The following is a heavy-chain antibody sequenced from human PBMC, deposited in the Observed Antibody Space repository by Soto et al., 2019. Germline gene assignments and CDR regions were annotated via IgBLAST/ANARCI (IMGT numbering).Heavy chain of an antibody. CDR1: GFTFISYE. D-gene: IGHD6-13*01. CDR3: ARDQEAGSFFPYYYGMDV. Sequence: WGSLRLSCATSGFTFISYEINWFRHAPFKGLEWVSYISSSGSTIYYADSVKGRFTISRDNAKNSLYLQMDSLRAEDTAVYYCARDQEAGSFFPYYYGMDVWGQGTTVTVSS. CDR2: ISSSGSTI. V-gene: IGHV3-48*03. J-gene: IGHJ6*02.